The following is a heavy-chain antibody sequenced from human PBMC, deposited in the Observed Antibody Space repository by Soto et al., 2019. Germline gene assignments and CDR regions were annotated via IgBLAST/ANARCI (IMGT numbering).Heavy chain of an antibody. D-gene: IGHD5-18*01. Sequence: SETLSLTCTVSGGSITTNYWSWIRQPPGKGLEWIGYIYYSGSTYYNPSLKSRVTISVDTSKNQFSLKLSSVTAADTAVYYCASLKLGYSTFDPWGQGTLVTVSS. CDR2: IYYSGST. CDR3: ASLKLGYSTFDP. CDR1: GGSITTNY. J-gene: IGHJ5*02. V-gene: IGHV4-59*08.